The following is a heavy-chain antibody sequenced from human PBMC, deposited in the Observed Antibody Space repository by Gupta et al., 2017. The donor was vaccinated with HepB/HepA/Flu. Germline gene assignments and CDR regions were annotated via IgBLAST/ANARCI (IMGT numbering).Heavy chain of an antibody. CDR3: ARRGAYVSGSKGAFDS. V-gene: IGHV4-39*01. Sequence: QLQLQESGPGLVKPSETLSLTCTVSGGSISSSSYYWGWIRQPPGKGLEWIGSIYYSGRTYYNPSLKSRVTISVDTSKNQFSLKLSSVTAADTAVYYCARRGAYVSGSKGAFDSWGQGTLVTVSS. J-gene: IGHJ4*02. CDR1: GGSISSSSYY. D-gene: IGHD3-10*01. CDR2: IYYSGRT.